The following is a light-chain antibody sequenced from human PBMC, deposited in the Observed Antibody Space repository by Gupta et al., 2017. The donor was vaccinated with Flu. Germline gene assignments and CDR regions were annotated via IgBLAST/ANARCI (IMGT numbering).Light chain of an antibody. Sequence: DIVMTQSPDSLAVSLGERATINCKSSQSSLYSSDNKNYLSWYQQKSGQPPKLLISWASTRESGVPDRFSGSGSGTDFTLTISSLQAADVAVYYCQQEDCSPLTFGGGTKVEIK. J-gene: IGKJ4*01. CDR1: QSSLYSSDNKNY. CDR3: QQEDCSPLT. V-gene: IGKV4-1*01. CDR2: WAS.